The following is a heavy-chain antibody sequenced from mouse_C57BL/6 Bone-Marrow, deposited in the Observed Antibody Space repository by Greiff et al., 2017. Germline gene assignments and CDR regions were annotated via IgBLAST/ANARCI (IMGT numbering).Heavy chain of an antibody. V-gene: IGHV1-4*01. Sequence: QVQLKQSGAELARPGASVKMSCKASGYTFTSYTMHWVKQRPGQGLEWIGYFNPSSGYSKYNQKFKDKATLTADKSSSTAYIQLSSLTSEDSSVYYCARRNYGDYWGQGTTLTVSS. CDR3: ARRNYGDY. J-gene: IGHJ2*01. CDR1: GYTFTSYT. CDR2: FNPSSGYS. D-gene: IGHD1-2*01.